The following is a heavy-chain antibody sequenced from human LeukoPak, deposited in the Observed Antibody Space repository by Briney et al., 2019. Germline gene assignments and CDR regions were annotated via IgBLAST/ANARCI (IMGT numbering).Heavy chain of an antibody. CDR3: ARGNSNGFDI. V-gene: IGHV3-30*02. CDR1: GFTFSNYG. D-gene: IGHD1-7*01. Sequence: PGGSLRLSCAASGFTFSNYGMDWVRQAPGKGLEWVAFIRYDGTAQYYADSVKGRFTIYRDNSKNTLYLQVSSVKAEHTAVYYCARGNSNGFDIWGQGTMVTVSS. J-gene: IGHJ3*02. CDR2: IRYDGTAQ.